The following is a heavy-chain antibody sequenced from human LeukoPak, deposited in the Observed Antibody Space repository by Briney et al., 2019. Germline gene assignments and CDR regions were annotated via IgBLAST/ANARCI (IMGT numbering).Heavy chain of an antibody. J-gene: IGHJ4*02. V-gene: IGHV1-69*05. CDR2: IIPIFGTA. CDR1: GGTFSRYA. CDR3: ATAPAERFFDY. D-gene: IGHD3-16*01. Sequence: SVKVSRKASGGTFSRYAISWVRQAPGQGLEWMGGIIPIFGTANYAQKFQGRVTITTDESTSTAYMELSSLRSEDTAVYYCATAPAERFFDYWGQGTLVTVSS.